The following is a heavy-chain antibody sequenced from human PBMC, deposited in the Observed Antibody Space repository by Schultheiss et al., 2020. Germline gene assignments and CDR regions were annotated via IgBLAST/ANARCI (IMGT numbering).Heavy chain of an antibody. CDR1: GGSISSGSYY. J-gene: IGHJ1*01. CDR3: ARANYDFWSGPQKPTYFHH. V-gene: IGHV4-31*01. D-gene: IGHD3-3*01. CDR2: IYYSGST. Sequence: SETLSLTCTVSGGSISSGSYYWSWIRQHPGKGLEWIGYIYYSGSTYYNPSLKSQITISVDTSKNQFSLKLSSVTAADTAVYYCARANYDFWSGPQKPTYFHHWGQGTLVTVSS.